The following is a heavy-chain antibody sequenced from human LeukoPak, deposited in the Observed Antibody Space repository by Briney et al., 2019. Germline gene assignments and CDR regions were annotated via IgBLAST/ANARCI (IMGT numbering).Heavy chain of an antibody. V-gene: IGHV4-4*07. CDR1: GVSITNYY. Sequence: ASETLSLTCTVSGVSITNYYWAWIRQPAGKGLEWIGRMYISGSTNHNPSLKSRVSISIDKTKNQFSLKLTSVTAADTAVYYCARDYLVGAPLDSWGQGTLVTVSS. CDR3: ARDYLVGAPLDS. D-gene: IGHD1-26*01. J-gene: IGHJ4*02. CDR2: MYISGST.